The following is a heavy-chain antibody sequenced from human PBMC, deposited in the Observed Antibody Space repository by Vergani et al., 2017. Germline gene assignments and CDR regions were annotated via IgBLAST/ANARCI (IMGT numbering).Heavy chain of an antibody. V-gene: IGHV1-69*04. Sequence: QVQLVQSGAEVKKPGSSVKVSCKASGGTFSSYAISWVRQAPGQGLEWMGRIIPILGIANYAQKFQGRVTITADKSTSRAYMELSSLRSEDTAVYYCARVLGENYYYYYMDVWGKGTTVSVAS. D-gene: IGHD3-16*01. CDR1: GGTFSSYA. J-gene: IGHJ6*03. CDR2: IIPILGIA. CDR3: ARVLGENYYYYYMDV.